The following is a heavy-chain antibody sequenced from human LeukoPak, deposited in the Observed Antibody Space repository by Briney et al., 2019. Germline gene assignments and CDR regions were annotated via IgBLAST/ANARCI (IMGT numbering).Heavy chain of an antibody. CDR2: IKSKADGGTT. V-gene: IGHV3-15*07. CDR3: TTRGGLGPGAFDI. J-gene: IGHJ3*02. Sequence: GGSLRLSCAASGFTFSNAWMDWVRQAPGKGLEWVGRIKSKADGGTTDYAAPVKGRFTISRDDSKNTLYLQMNSLKTEDTAVYYCTTRGGLGPGAFDIWGQGTMVTVSS. CDR1: GFTFSNAW. D-gene: IGHD3-10*01.